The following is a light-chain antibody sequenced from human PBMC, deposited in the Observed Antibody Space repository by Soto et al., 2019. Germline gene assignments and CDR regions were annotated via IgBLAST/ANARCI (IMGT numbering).Light chain of an antibody. CDR1: QSVSSSY. CDR2: GAS. Sequence: EIVLTQSPGTLSLSPGERATLSCRASQSVSSSYLAWYQQKPGQAPRLLIYGASSRATGIPDRFSGSVSGTDVTLTISRLEPEDFAVYSCQQYGSYPMYTFGQGTKLEIK. J-gene: IGKJ2*01. V-gene: IGKV3-20*01. CDR3: QQYGSYPMYT.